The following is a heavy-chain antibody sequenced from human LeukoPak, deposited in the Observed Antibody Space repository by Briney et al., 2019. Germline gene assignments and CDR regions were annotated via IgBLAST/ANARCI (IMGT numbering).Heavy chain of an antibody. J-gene: IGHJ5*02. Sequence: ASVKVSFKASGYTFTVYYMHWVRQPPGQGLEGMGWINHNSGGTNYAQKFQGRVTMTRDTSISTAYMELSRLRSDDTAVYYCARAIVRGQNCFDPWGQGTLVTVSS. D-gene: IGHD3-10*01. CDR2: INHNSGGT. CDR1: GYTFTVYY. CDR3: ARAIVRGQNCFDP. V-gene: IGHV1-2*02.